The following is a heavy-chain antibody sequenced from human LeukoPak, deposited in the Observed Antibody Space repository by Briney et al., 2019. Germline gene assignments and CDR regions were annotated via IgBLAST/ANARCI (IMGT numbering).Heavy chain of an antibody. CDR1: GGSISSYY. D-gene: IGHD3-10*01. Sequence: PSETLSLTCTVSGGSISSYYWSWIRQPPGKGLEWIGYIYYSGSTNYNPSLKSRVTISVDTSKNQFSLKLSSVTAADTAVYYCASGPSKLLWFGELLGHYFDYWGQGTLVTVSS. CDR2: IYYSGST. CDR3: ASGPSKLLWFGELLGHYFDY. J-gene: IGHJ4*02. V-gene: IGHV4-59*01.